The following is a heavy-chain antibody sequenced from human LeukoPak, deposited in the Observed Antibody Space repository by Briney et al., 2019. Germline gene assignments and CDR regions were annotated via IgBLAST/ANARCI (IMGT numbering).Heavy chain of an antibody. V-gene: IGHV5-51*01. Sequence: GGSLKIYCKGSGYSLTSYWIGWVRPMPGKGLEWMGIIYPGDSDTRYSPSFQGQVTISADKSISTAYLQWSSLKASDTAMYYCARTASSSWTYNWFDPWGQGTLVTVSS. D-gene: IGHD6-13*01. CDR3: ARTASSSWTYNWFDP. CDR2: IYPGDSDT. CDR1: GYSLTSYW. J-gene: IGHJ5*02.